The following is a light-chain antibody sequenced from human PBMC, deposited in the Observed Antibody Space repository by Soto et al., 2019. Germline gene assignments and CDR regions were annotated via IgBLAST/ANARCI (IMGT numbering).Light chain of an antibody. V-gene: IGKV1-39*01. Sequence: DVQMTQSPSSLSASVGDSLNLTCRASQTVTSYLNWYQQKPGKAPKLLIYAASTLQSGVPSRFSGSGSGTEFTLTIISLQPEDFATYYCQQSYRFPKTFGRGTKV. CDR1: QTVTSY. J-gene: IGKJ1*01. CDR2: AAS. CDR3: QQSYRFPKT.